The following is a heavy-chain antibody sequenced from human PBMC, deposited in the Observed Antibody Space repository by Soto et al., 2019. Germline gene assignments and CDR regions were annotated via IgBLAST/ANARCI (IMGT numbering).Heavy chain of an antibody. CDR1: GFTFGSYW. CDR2: INSDGSST. D-gene: IGHD3-10*01. Sequence: GGSLRLSCAASGFTFGSYWMHWVRQAPGKGLGWVSRINSDGSSTSYADSVKGRLTISRDNATTTVYLQMNSLSAEDTAVYYCARERLMVRGVIIYYYYGMDVWGQGTTVTVSS. J-gene: IGHJ6*02. CDR3: ARERLMVRGVIIYYYYGMDV. V-gene: IGHV3-74*01.